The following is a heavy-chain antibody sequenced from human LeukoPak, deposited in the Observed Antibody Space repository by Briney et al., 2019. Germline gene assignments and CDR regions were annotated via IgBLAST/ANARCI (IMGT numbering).Heavy chain of an antibody. CDR3: ANYYNNGWSGSFDY. J-gene: IGHJ4*02. CDR1: GASISSYY. D-gene: IGHD6-19*01. V-gene: IGHV4-59*01. Sequence: PSETLSLTCTVSGASISSYYWSWIRQPPGKGLEWIGFICDSGSTNYNPSLKSRVTISADTSKNQFSLKVRFVTAADTAVYYCANYYNNGWSGSFDYWGQGTLVTVSS. CDR2: ICDSGST.